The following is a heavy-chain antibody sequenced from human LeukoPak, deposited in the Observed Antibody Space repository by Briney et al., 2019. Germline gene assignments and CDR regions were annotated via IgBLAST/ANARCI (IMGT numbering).Heavy chain of an antibody. CDR3: ARGHYSARD. D-gene: IGHD2-15*01. J-gene: IGHJ4*02. Sequence: PGGSLRLSCAASGFAFSDYYMTWIRQGPGKGLEWISCISGSGNMIYYADSVKGRFTISRGNAKSSVFLQMNSLRAEDTAVYFCARGHYSARDWGQGTLVTVSS. CDR2: ISGSGNMI. V-gene: IGHV3-11*01. CDR1: GFAFSDYY.